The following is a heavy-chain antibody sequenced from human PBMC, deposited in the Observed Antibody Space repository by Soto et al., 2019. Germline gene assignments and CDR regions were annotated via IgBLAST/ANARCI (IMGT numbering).Heavy chain of an antibody. J-gene: IGHJ3*02. Sequence: GGSLRLSCATSGFTFSSYWVTWVRQAPGRGLEWVANINKDGSEKYYVDSVKGRFTISRDNAKNSLYLQMNSLRAEDTAVYYCARDVQYDAFDIWGQGTMVTVSS. CDR3: ARDVQYDAFDI. D-gene: IGHD4-4*01. CDR1: GFTFSSYW. CDR2: INKDGSEK. V-gene: IGHV3-7*01.